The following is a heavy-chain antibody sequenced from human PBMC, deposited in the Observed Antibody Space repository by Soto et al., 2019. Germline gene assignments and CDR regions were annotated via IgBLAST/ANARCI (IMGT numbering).Heavy chain of an antibody. Sequence: ASVKVSCKSSGNSFSSHAITWVRQPPGQGLEWIGGIIPVFDTPTYARRFQDRVTITADKSTNTSYMELRSLRSEDTAVYYCARGGALSTSWYWGDGLDSWGQGTQVTVSS. V-gene: IGHV1-69*06. D-gene: IGHD6-13*01. J-gene: IGHJ4*02. CDR1: GNSFSSHA. CDR2: IIPVFDTP. CDR3: ARGGALSTSWYWGDGLDS.